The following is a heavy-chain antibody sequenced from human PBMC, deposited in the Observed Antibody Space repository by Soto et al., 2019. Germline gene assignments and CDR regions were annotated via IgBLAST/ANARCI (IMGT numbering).Heavy chain of an antibody. Sequence: GGSLRLSCAASGFTLSSYAMHWVRKAPGKGLEWVAVISYDGSNKYYADSVKGRFTISRDNSKNTLYLQMNSLRAEDTAVYYCARDFSYYDFWSGNIDYWGQGTLVTVSS. CDR2: ISYDGSNK. CDR3: ARDFSYYDFWSGNIDY. V-gene: IGHV3-30-3*01. J-gene: IGHJ4*02. CDR1: GFTLSSYA. D-gene: IGHD3-3*01.